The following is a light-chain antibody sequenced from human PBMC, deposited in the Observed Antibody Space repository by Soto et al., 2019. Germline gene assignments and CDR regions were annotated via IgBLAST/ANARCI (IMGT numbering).Light chain of an antibody. V-gene: IGKV3-20*01. Sequence: VITQSPATLSVSPGERATLSCRASQRVNINLAWYQQKPGQAPRLLIYQTSIRAAGIPARFSASGTGTDFTLTISRLEPEDFAVYYCQQYGSSVTFGQGTRLEIK. CDR1: QRVNIN. CDR3: QQYGSSVT. CDR2: QTS. J-gene: IGKJ5*01.